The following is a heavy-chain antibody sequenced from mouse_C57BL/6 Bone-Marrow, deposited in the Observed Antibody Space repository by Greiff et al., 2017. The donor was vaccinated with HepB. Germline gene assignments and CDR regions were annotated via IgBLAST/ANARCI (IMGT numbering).Heavy chain of an antibody. Sequence: VQWVESGAELARPGASVKLSCKASGYTFTSYGISWVKQRTGQGLEWIGEIYPRSGNTYYNEKFKGKATLTADKSSSTAYMELRSLTSEDSAVYFCARAGNGAMDYWGQGTSVTVSS. CDR1: GYTFTSYG. D-gene: IGHD2-1*01. CDR2: IYPRSGNT. CDR3: ARAGNGAMDY. J-gene: IGHJ4*01. V-gene: IGHV1-81*01.